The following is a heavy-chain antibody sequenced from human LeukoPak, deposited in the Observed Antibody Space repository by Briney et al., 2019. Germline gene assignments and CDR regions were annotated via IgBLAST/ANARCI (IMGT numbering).Heavy chain of an antibody. Sequence: GGSFQLSSQASGSTFTSYSRAWLRRLPGKGLDGMGIIYPVEFDTRYSPSFQGQVTISADKSISTAYLQCSSLMASDTAMYDCARHDDHFGYSSGWYHYGMDVWGQGTTVTGSS. CDR2: IYPVEFDT. CDR3: ARHDDHFGYSSGWYHYGMDV. J-gene: IGHJ6*02. D-gene: IGHD6-19*01. V-gene: IGHV5-51*01. CDR1: GSTFTSYS.